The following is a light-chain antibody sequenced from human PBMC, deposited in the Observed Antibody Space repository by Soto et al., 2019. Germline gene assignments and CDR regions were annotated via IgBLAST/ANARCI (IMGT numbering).Light chain of an antibody. CDR3: QQYNNWPT. Sequence: EIVMTQSPTNLSVSPGERATLSCRASQSVSSNLAWYQQKPGQAPRLLIYGASTRATGIPARFSGSGSGTEFTLTISSLQPEDFALCYCQQYNNWPTFGQGTKVEIK. V-gene: IGKV3-15*01. J-gene: IGKJ1*01. CDR2: GAS. CDR1: QSVSSN.